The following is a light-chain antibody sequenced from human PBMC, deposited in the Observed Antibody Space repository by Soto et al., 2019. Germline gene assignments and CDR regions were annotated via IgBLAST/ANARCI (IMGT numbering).Light chain of an antibody. V-gene: IGLV1-40*01. CDR1: XXXIGAGYD. CDR3: LSFDSSLSVV. Sequence: QSVXXXXXSVSXAXXXXXXIXXXXSXXXIGAGYDVHWYQQLPGRAPKLLIYGNTNRPSGVPDRFSGSKSGTSASLAITGLQAEDEADYYCLSFDSSLSVVFGGGTKLTVL. J-gene: IGLJ2*01. CDR2: GNT.